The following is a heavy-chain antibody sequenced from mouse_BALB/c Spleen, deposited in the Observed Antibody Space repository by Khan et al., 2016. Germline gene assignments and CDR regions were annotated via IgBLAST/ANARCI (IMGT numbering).Heavy chain of an antibody. Sequence: QVQLKQSGAELAKPGASVKMSCKASGYTFTSYWMHWVKQRPGQGLEWIGYINPSTGYTEYNQKFKDKATLTADKSSSTAYMQLSSLTSEDSAVXYCAYYGNYDYWGQGTTLTVSS. D-gene: IGHD2-1*01. CDR1: GYTFTSYW. J-gene: IGHJ2*01. V-gene: IGHV1-7*01. CDR3: AYYGNYDY. CDR2: INPSTGYT.